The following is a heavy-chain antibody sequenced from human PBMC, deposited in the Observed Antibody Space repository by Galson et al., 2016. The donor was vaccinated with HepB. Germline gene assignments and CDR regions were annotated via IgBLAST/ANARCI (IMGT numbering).Heavy chain of an antibody. CDR3: ATWGPTTGEYFRH. J-gene: IGHJ1*01. V-gene: IGHV1-18*01. CDR1: GYTFTAYV. CDR2: ISTNKGFT. D-gene: IGHD1-26*01. Sequence: SVKVSCKASGYTFTAYVISWVRQAPGQGLECMGWISTNKGFTDYAPKLLGRVTMTTDTSTNTAYLELRSLRSDDTAMYFCATWGPTTGEYFRHWGQGTLVTVSS.